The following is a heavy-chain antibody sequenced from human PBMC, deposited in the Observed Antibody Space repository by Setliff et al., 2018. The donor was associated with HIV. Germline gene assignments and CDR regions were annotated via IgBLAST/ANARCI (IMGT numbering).Heavy chain of an antibody. J-gene: IGHJ4*02. CDR3: ARGPTVVTPLSYFDY. V-gene: IGHV4-39*07. D-gene: IGHD2-21*02. CDR1: GGSISRNNDY. Sequence: PSETLSLTCTVSGGSISRNNDYWGWIRQPPGKGLEWIGSVNYRGTTYRNPSLKSRLSISVDTSKNQFSLKLSSVTAADTAVYYCARGPTVVTPLSYFDYWGQGTLVTVS. CDR2: VNYRGTT.